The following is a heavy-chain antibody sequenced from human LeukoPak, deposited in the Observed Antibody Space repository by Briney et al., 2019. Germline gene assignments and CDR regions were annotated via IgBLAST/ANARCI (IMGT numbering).Heavy chain of an antibody. D-gene: IGHD5-24*01. J-gene: IGHJ4*02. V-gene: IGHV3-74*01. CDR1: GFTFSSYW. CDR3: AVSGDGHNYFDY. CDR2: INSDGSST. Sequence: GGSLRLSCAASGFTFSSYWMHWVRQAPGKGLVWVSRINSDGSSTSYADSVKGRFTISRDNAKSTLYLQMNSLRAEDTAVYYCAVSGDGHNYFDYWGQGTLVTVSS.